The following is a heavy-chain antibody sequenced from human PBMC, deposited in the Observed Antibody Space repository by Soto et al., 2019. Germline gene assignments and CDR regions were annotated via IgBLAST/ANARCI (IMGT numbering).Heavy chain of an antibody. Sequence: QVQLQESGPGLVKPSETLSLTCTVSGGSISSYYWSWIRQPPGKGLEWIGYIYYSGSTNYNPSLKSRXXIXVXXSKNQFSLKLSSVTAADTAVYYCASGDYVAEYFQHWGQGTLVTVSS. D-gene: IGHD4-17*01. CDR1: GGSISSYY. CDR2: IYYSGST. V-gene: IGHV4-59*01. J-gene: IGHJ1*01. CDR3: ASGDYVAEYFQH.